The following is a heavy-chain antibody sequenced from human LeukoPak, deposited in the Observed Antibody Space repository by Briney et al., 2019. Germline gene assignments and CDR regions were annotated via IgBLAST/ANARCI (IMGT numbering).Heavy chain of an antibody. CDR2: ISSSSSYI. J-gene: IGHJ4*02. V-gene: IGHV3-21*06. Sequence: GGSLRLSCAASGFTFSSYSMNWVRQAPGKGLEWVSSISSSSSYIYYADSVKGRFTISRDNAKNSLYLQMNSLRAEDTAVYYCVRDQEYQPLCFDYWGQGTLVTVSS. CDR3: VRDQEYQPLCFDY. CDR1: GFTFSSYS. D-gene: IGHD2-2*01.